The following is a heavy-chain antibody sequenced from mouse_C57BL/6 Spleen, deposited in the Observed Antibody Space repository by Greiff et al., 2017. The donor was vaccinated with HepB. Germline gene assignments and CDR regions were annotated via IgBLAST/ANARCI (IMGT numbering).Heavy chain of an antibody. J-gene: IGHJ4*01. CDR1: GYTFTSYG. CDR2: IYPRSGNT. V-gene: IGHV1-81*01. Sequence: VQVVESGAELARPGASVKLSCKASGYTFTSYGISWVKQRTGQGLEWIGEIYPRSGNTYYNEKFKGKATLTADKSSSTAYMELRSLTSEDSAVYFCAVQLRLGSMDYWGQGTSVTVSS. CDR3: AVQLRLGSMDY. D-gene: IGHD3-2*02.